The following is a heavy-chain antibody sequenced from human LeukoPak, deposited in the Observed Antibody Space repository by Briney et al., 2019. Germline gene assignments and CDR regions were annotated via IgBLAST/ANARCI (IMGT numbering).Heavy chain of an antibody. CDR1: GFTFSSYW. V-gene: IGHV3-74*01. D-gene: IGHD5-12*01. J-gene: IGHJ6*03. CDR2: INSDGSST. CDR3: AKDRAYIVATNYMDV. Sequence: GGSLRLSCAASGFTFSSYWMHWVRQAPGKGLVWVSRINSDGSSTSYADSVKGRFTISRDNSKNTLHLQMNSLRGEDTAVYYCAKDRAYIVATNYMDVWGKGTTVTVSS.